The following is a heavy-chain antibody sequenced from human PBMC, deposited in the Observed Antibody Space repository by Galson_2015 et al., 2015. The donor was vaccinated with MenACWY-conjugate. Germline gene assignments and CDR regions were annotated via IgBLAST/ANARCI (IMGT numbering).Heavy chain of an antibody. D-gene: IGHD1-26*01. J-gene: IGHJ6*02. CDR2: IDPHNSNT. CDR1: GSSFTNYW. CDR3: ARHPPGGRGMDV. Sequence: QSGAEVKKPGKSLKISCKGSGSSFTNYWIGWVRQMPGRGLEWMGLIDPHNSNTRYSPSFQGQVTISADESISTAFLQWSSLKASDTAMYYCARHPPGGRGMDVWGRGTTVTVSS. V-gene: IGHV5-51*01.